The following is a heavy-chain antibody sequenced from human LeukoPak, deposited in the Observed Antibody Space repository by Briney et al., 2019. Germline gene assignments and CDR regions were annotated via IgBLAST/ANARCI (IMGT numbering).Heavy chain of an antibody. CDR1: GFTFSSYT. J-gene: IGHJ4*02. CDR3: ARGNSGLDY. CDR2: IISSNYT. D-gene: IGHD1-26*01. V-gene: IGHV3-21*01. Sequence: GGSLRLSCAASGFTFSSYTMNWARQAPGKGLGWVSSIISSNYTYYADSVKGRFTISRDDAKNSLYLQMNSLRAEDTAVYYCARGNSGLDYWGQGTLVTVSS.